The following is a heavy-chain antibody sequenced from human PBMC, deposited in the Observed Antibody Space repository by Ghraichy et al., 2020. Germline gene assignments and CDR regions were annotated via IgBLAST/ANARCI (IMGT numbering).Heavy chain of an antibody. J-gene: IGHJ4*02. V-gene: IGHV3-15*01. CDR3: TTLSMTVTHGGDY. CDR1: GLIFSDAW. D-gene: IGHD4-17*01. Sequence: GGSLRLSCAASGLIFSDAWMSWVRQAPGRGLEWVGRIKTRSSGGTTDYAAPVKGRFTISRDDYEKTLYLQMNDLKTDDTGVYYCTTLSMTVTHGGDYWGRGTLVTVSS. CDR2: IKTRSSGGTT.